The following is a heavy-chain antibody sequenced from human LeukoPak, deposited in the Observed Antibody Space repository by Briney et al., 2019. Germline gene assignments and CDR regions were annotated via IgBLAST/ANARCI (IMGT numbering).Heavy chain of an antibody. D-gene: IGHD3-3*01. V-gene: IGHV3-21*01. Sequence: PGGSLRLSCAASGFTFSSYSMNWVRQAPGKGLEWVSSISSSSSYIYYADPVKGRFTVSRDNAKNSLYLQMNSLRAEDTAVYYCARGVRDFDYWGQGTLVTVSS. J-gene: IGHJ4*02. CDR2: ISSSSSYI. CDR3: ARGVRDFDY. CDR1: GFTFSSYS.